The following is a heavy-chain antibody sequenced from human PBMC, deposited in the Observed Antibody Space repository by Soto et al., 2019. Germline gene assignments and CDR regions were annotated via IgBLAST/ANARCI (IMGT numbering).Heavy chain of an antibody. CDR2: INHSGNT. CDR3: ARGRGDFDV. J-gene: IGHJ5*02. Sequence: SETLSLTCAVYGASLSDNYCNWLRQPTGKGLEWIGDINHSGNTNYNPSLRSRVTMSIDTSKNQLSLNLRPVSAADTAVYDCARGRGDFDVWGQGTPVTVSS. CDR1: GASLSDNY. V-gene: IGHV4-34*01. D-gene: IGHD2-21*01.